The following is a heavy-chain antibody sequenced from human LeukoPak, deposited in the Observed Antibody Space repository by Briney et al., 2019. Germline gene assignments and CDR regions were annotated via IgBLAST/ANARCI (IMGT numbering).Heavy chain of an antibody. CDR2: IHSGGGT. D-gene: IGHD6-19*01. J-gene: IGHJ4*02. V-gene: IGHV3-23*01. CDR1: GFTLSSHA. CDR3: ARARQFGSGWTAYFDH. Sequence: GGSLRLSCAASGFTLSSHAMSWVRQAPGKGLEWASAIHSGGGTYYADSVRGRFTISRHNSQSTLYLQMNSLKVEDTAVYYCARARQFGSGWTAYFDHWGQGTLVTVSS.